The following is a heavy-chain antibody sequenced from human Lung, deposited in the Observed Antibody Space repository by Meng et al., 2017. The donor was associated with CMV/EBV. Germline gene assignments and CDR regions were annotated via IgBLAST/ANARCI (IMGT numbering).Heavy chain of an antibody. CDR2: ITPILDVP. V-gene: IGHV1-69*04. CDR1: GGTFSTYT. J-gene: IGHJ4*02. D-gene: IGHD3-22*01. Sequence: SVNVSCKTSGGTFSTYTISWVRQAPGQGLEWMGRITPILDVPNYTQKFQGRLTITADKLTSTAYMELSSLRSEDTAMYYCERDLGYFYGSSAYGYDYWGQGXLVTVSS. CDR3: ERDLGYFYGSSAYGYDY.